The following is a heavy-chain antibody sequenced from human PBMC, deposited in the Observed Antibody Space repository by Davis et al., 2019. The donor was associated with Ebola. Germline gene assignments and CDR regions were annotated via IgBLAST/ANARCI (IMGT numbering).Heavy chain of an antibody. CDR2: MNPNSGNT. V-gene: IGHV1-8*03. CDR1: GGTFSSYA. J-gene: IGHJ6*03. CDR3: AREGYPGGVTGYYYYYMDV. Sequence: ASVKVSCKASGGTFSSYAINWVRQATGQGLEWMGWMNPNSGNTGYAQKFQGRVTITRNTSISTAYMELSSLRSEDTAVYYCAREGYPGGVTGYYYYYMDVWGKGTTVTVSS. D-gene: IGHD3-16*01.